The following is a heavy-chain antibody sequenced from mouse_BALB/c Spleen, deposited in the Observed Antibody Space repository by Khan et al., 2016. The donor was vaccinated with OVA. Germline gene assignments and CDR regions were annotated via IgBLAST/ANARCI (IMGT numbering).Heavy chain of an antibody. CDR2: VTYSGNT. CDR1: GDSITSGF. V-gene: IGHV3-8*02. D-gene: IGHD1-1*01. Sequence: EVQLQESGPSLVKPSQTLSLTCSVTGDSITSGFWNWIRKFPGNKFEYMGYVTYSGNTYYNPSLKSRISITRDTSKSQYYLQLNSVTTEDTATYFCDRSYSSWTIDYWGQGTSVTVSS. J-gene: IGHJ4*01. CDR3: DRSYSSWTIDY.